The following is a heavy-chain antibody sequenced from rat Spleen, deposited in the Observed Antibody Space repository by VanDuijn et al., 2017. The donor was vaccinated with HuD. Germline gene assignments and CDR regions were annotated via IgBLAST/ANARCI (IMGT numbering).Heavy chain of an antibody. CDR1: GFTFSDYN. Sequence: EVQLVESGGNLVQPGRSLKLSCAASGFTFSDYNMAWVRQAPKKGLEWVATISYDGSSTYYRDSVKGRFTISRDNAKSTLYLQMDSLRSEDTATYYCSRGGATRFDYWGQGVMVTVSS. J-gene: IGHJ2*01. V-gene: IGHV5-7*01. D-gene: IGHD1-11*01. CDR3: SRGGATRFDY. CDR2: ISYDGSST.